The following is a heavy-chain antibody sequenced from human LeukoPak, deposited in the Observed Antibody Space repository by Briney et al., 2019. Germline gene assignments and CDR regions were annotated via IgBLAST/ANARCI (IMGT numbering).Heavy chain of an antibody. V-gene: IGHV3-30-3*01. CDR1: GFTFSSYA. CDR3: ALSSSSRWYYYYYMDV. D-gene: IGHD6-6*01. J-gene: IGHJ6*03. Sequence: GGSLRLSCAASGFTFSSYAMHWVRQAPGKGLEWVAVISYDGSNKYYADSVKGRFTISRDNSKNTLYLQMNSLRAEDTAVYYCALSSSSRWYYYYYMDVWGKGTTVTVSS. CDR2: ISYDGSNK.